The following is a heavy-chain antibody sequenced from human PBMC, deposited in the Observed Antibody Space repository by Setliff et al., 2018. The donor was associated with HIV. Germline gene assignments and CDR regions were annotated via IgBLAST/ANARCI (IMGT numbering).Heavy chain of an antibody. CDR1: GDFFSSDYY. CDR3: ARDIATVATPDRAD. CDR2: INHIGST. V-gene: IGHV4-38-2*02. J-gene: IGHJ4*02. Sequence: SETLSLTCTVSGDFFSSDYYWGWIRQPPGKGLEWIGEINHIGSTNYNPSLKSRVTISIDTSKKQFALRLTSVTAADTALYFCARDIATVATPDRADWGQGTLVTVSS. D-gene: IGHD4-17*01.